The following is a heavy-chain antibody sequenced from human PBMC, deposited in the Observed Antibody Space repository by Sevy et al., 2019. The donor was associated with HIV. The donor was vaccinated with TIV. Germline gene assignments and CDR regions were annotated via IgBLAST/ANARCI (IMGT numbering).Heavy chain of an antibody. CDR3: TTDLLDDFWSGYYTWDY. V-gene: IGHV3-15*01. CDR1: GFTFSNAW. CDR2: IKSKTDGGTT. J-gene: IGHJ4*02. Sequence: GGSLRLSCAASGFTFSNAWMSWVRQAPGKGLEWVGRIKSKTDGGTTDYAAPVKGRFTISRDVSKNTLYLQMNSLKTEDTAVYYCTTDLLDDFWSGYYTWDYWGQGTLVTVSS. D-gene: IGHD3-3*01.